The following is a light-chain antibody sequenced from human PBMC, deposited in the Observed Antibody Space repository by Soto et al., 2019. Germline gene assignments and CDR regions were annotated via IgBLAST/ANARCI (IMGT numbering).Light chain of an antibody. CDR2: GTT. V-gene: IGLV1-40*01. CDR3: HSYDSSLSASV. Sequence: QSVLTQTPSVSGAPGQSVTISCTGRSSNIGAGYDVHWYQHLPGTAPKLLIYGTTNRPSGVPDRFSGSKSGISASLAITGLQDEDEADYYCHSYDSSLSASVFGAGNKVTVL. CDR1: SSNIGAGYD. J-gene: IGLJ2*01.